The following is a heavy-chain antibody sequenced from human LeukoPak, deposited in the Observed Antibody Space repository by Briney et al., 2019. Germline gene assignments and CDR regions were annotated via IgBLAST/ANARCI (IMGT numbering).Heavy chain of an antibody. J-gene: IGHJ4*02. V-gene: IGHV1-3*03. CDR3: ARGPSSAWSTFHY. D-gene: IGHD6-19*01. Sequence: GASVKVSCKASGYTFSSYAMHWVRQAPGQRLEWMGWINAGNGNTKYSQELQGRVTITRDTSASTAYMELSSLRSEDMAVYYCARGPSSAWSTFHYWGQGTLVTVSS. CDR1: GYTFSSYA. CDR2: INAGNGNT.